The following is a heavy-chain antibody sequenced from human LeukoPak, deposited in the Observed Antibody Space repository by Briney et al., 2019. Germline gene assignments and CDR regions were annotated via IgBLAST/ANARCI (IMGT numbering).Heavy chain of an antibody. D-gene: IGHD3-16*02. CDR1: GFTFSSYG. CDR3: AKARDLYDYVWGSYRQGAFDY. CDR2: ISYDGSNK. J-gene: IGHJ4*02. V-gene: IGHV3-30*18. Sequence: GGSLRLSCAASGFTFSSYGMHWVRQAPGKGLEWVAVISYDGSNKYYADSVKGRFTISRDNSKNTLYLQMNSLRAEDTAVYYCAKARDLYDYVWGSYRQGAFDYWGQGTLVTVSS.